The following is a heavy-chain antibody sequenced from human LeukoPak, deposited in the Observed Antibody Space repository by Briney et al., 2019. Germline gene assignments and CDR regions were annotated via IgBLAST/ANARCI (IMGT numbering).Heavy chain of an antibody. J-gene: IGHJ4*02. V-gene: IGHV3-21*01. D-gene: IGHD4/OR15-4a*01. CDR2: ISIGSTYV. CDR3: ARGVSGATALDF. Sequence: PGGSLRLPCTASGXTFSTYSMNWVRQAPGKGLEWVSYISIGSTYVYYADSVKDRFTVSRDNAKNSLVLQMNSLRAEDTAVYYCARGVSGATALDFWGQGTLVTVSS. CDR1: GXTFSTYS.